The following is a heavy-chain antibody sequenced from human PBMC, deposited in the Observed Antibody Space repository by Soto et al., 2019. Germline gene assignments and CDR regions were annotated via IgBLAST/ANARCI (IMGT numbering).Heavy chain of an antibody. D-gene: IGHD7-27*01. CDR1: GFTFSSYA. CDR3: AKALILRTGGDAFDI. V-gene: IGHV3-23*01. Sequence: RGSLRLSCAASGFTFSSYAMSWVRQAPGKGLEWVSAISGSGGSTYYADSVKGRFTISRDNSKNTLYLQMNSLRAEDTAVYYCAKALILRTGGDAFDIWGQGTMVTVSS. CDR2: ISGSGGST. J-gene: IGHJ3*02.